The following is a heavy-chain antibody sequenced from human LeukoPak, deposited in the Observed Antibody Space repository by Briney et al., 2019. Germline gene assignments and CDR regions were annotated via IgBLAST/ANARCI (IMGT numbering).Heavy chain of an antibody. Sequence: SETLSLTCAVYGGSFSGYYWSWIRQPPGKGLEWIGDINHSGSTNYNPSLKSRVTISVDTSKNQFSLKLSSVTAADTAVYYCARGRDIVVVVAAAHPYYFDYWGQGTLVTVSS. V-gene: IGHV4-34*01. J-gene: IGHJ4*02. D-gene: IGHD2-15*01. CDR2: INHSGST. CDR3: ARGRDIVVVVAAAHPYYFDY. CDR1: GGSFSGYY.